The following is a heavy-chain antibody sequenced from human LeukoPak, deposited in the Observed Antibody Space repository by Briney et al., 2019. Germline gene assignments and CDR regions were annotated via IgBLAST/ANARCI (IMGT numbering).Heavy chain of an antibody. CDR1: GFTFTSYS. CDR3: AREVGESLDYYYYGMDV. Sequence: PGGSLRLSCAASGFTFTSYSMNWIRQAPGKGLGWVSSISISSSYIYYADSVKGRFTISRDNAKNSLYLQMNSLRAEDTAVYYCAREVGESLDYYYYGMDVWGKGTTVTVSS. J-gene: IGHJ6*04. V-gene: IGHV3-21*01. D-gene: IGHD3-10*01. CDR2: ISISSSYI.